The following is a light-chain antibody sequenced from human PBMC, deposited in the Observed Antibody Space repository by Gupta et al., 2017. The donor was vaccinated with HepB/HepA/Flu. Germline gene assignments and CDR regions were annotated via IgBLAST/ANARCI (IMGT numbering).Light chain of an antibody. J-gene: IGLJ3*02. Sequence: QSVLTQPPSASGTPGQRVTISCSGSSSHIGGNTVHWYQQLPGRAPQLLIHSNTQRPSGVPVRFSGSNAGTAASLAISGRQAEDEADYYCAACDDSLSGWVFGGGTKLTVL. CDR3: AACDDSLSGWV. V-gene: IGLV1-44*01. CDR2: SNT. CDR1: SSHIGGNT.